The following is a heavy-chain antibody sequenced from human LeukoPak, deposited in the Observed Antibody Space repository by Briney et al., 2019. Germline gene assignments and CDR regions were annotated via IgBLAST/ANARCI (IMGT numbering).Heavy chain of an antibody. V-gene: IGHV4-34*01. D-gene: IGHD5-24*01. Sequence: SETLSLTCTVYGGSFSGYYWSWIRQPPGKGLEWIGEINHSGSTNYNPSLKSRVTISVDTSKNQFSLKLSSVTAADTAVYYCASKMAWGQGTLVTVSS. J-gene: IGHJ4*02. CDR3: ASKMA. CDR2: INHSGST. CDR1: GGSFSGYY.